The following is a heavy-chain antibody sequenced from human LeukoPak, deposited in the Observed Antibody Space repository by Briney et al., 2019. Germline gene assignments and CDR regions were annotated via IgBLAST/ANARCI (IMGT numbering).Heavy chain of an antibody. CDR1: GYTFTGYY. CDR3: ARDQVRYYYYYMDV. V-gene: IGHV1-2*02. CDR2: INPNSGGT. Sequence: ASVKVSRKASGYTFTGYYMHWVRQAPGQGLEWMGWINPNSGGTNYAQKFQGRVTMTRDTSISTAYMELSRLRSDDTAVYYCARDQVRYYYYYMDVWGNGTTVTVSS. J-gene: IGHJ6*03.